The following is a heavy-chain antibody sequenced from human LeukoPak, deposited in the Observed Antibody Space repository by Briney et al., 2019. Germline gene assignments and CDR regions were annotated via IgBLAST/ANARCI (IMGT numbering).Heavy chain of an antibody. CDR1: GGSFSGYY. CDR2: INHSGST. D-gene: IGHD5-12*01. V-gene: IGHV4-34*01. J-gene: IGHJ5*02. Sequence: SETLSLTCAVYGGSFSGYYWSWIRQPPGKGLEWIGEINHSGSTNYNPSLKSRVTISVDTSKNQFSLKLSSVTAADTAVYYCASSIVARSYNWFDPWGQGTLVTVSS. CDR3: ASSIVARSYNWFDP.